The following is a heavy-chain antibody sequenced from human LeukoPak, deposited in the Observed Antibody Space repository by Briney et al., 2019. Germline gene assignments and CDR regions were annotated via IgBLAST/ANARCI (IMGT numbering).Heavy chain of an antibody. Sequence: PSETLSLTCAVYGGSFSGYYWSWIRQPPGKGLEWIGEINHSGSTKYNPSPKSRVTTSVDTSKNQFSLKLSSVTAADTAVYYWARGRYSSSWSNLRPFDYWGQGTLVTVSS. CDR2: INHSGST. CDR3: ARGRYSSSWSNLRPFDY. D-gene: IGHD6-13*01. V-gene: IGHV4-34*01. J-gene: IGHJ4*02. CDR1: GGSFSGYY.